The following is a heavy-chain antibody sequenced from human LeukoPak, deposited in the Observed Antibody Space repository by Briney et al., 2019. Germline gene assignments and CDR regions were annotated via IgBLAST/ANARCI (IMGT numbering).Heavy chain of an antibody. V-gene: IGHV1-46*01. Sequence: GASVKVSCKASGYTFTSYYMHWVRQAPGQGLEWMGIINPSGGSTSYAQKFQGRVTMTRDTSTSTAYMDLRSLRSDDTAVYYCARGHQYYYDSSDAFDIWGQGTMVTVSS. D-gene: IGHD3-22*01. CDR3: ARGHQYYYDSSDAFDI. CDR1: GYTFTSYY. J-gene: IGHJ3*02. CDR2: INPSGGST.